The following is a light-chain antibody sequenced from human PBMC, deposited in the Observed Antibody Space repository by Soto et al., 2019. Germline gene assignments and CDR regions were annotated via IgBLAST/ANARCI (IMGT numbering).Light chain of an antibody. CDR2: EVS. J-gene: IGLJ2*01. CDR1: SRDVGGYKY. V-gene: IGLV2-14*01. Sequence: QSALTQPASVSGSPGPSITISCTGTSRDVGGYKYVSWYQQHPDKAPKLIIFEVSNRPSGISSRFSGSKSGNTASLTISGLQAEDEADYYCASYTSSSTSVIFGRGTKLTVL. CDR3: ASYTSSSTSVI.